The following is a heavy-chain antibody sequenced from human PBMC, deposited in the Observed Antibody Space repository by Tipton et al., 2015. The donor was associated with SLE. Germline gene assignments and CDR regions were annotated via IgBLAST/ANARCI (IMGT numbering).Heavy chain of an antibody. Sequence: TLSLTCTVSGGSIRSSSYYWGWIRQPPGKGLEWIGSIYYSGGTYYNPSLKSRVPISVDMSKNQFSLKLNSVTAADTAVYYCARHIPKYSNSAGLDYWGQGILVTVSS. CDR1: GGSIRSSSYY. J-gene: IGHJ4*02. CDR3: ARHIPKYSNSAGLDY. V-gene: IGHV4-39*01. CDR2: IYYSGGT. D-gene: IGHD6-6*01.